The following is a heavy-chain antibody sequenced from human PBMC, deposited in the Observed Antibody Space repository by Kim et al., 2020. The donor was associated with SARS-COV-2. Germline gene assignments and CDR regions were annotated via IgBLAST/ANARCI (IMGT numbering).Heavy chain of an antibody. J-gene: IGHJ6*02. D-gene: IGHD3-3*01. V-gene: IGHV3-33*01. CDR2: IWYDGSNK. Sequence: GGSLRLSCAASGFTFSSYGMHWVRQAPGKGLEWVAVIWYDGSNKYYADSVKGRFTISRDNSKNTLYLQMNSLRAEDTAVYYCAREPRVLRFLEWGQVGGMDVWGQGTTVTVSS. CDR1: GFTFSSYG. CDR3: AREPRVLRFLEWGQVGGMDV.